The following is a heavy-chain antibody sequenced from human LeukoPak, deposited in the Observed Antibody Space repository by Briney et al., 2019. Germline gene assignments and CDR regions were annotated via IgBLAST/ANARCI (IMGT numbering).Heavy chain of an antibody. D-gene: IGHD2-2*01. Sequence: RGSLRLSCAASGFTFSSYSMYWVRQAPGKGLEWVSYLTSSGSIISYADSVKGRLTISRDNARNSLYLQMNSLRAEDTAVYYCARGSGYCSGTSFYVDYWGQGTLVTVSS. CDR1: GFTFSSYS. V-gene: IGHV3-48*01. CDR3: ARGSGYCSGTSFYVDY. J-gene: IGHJ4*02. CDR2: LTSSGSII.